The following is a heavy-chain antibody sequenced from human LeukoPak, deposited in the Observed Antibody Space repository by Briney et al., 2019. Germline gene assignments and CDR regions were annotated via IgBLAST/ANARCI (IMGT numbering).Heavy chain of an antibody. CDR2: INHSGST. D-gene: IGHD3-22*01. CDR3: ASGYDY. V-gene: IGHV4-39*07. CDR1: GASISSGGYY. J-gene: IGHJ4*02. Sequence: SETLSLTCTISGASISSGGYYWSWIRQPPGKGLEWIGEINHSGSTNYNPSLKSRVTISVDTSKNQFSLKLSSVTAADTAVYYCASGYDYWGQGTLVTVSS.